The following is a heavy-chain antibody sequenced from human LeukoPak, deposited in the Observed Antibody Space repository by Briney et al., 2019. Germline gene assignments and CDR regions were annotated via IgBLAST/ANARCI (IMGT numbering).Heavy chain of an antibody. D-gene: IGHD3-16*02. V-gene: IGHV3-21*01. J-gene: IGHJ3*01. Sequence: PGGSLRLSCAASGYTFSHYSVNWVRQAPGKGLEWVSSISSTSDYIYYADSVKGRFTISRDNTKSSLYLQMNSLRAEDTAVYYCVSGNDPDSTWENYRLDAFDFWGQGTTVIVSS. CDR1: GYTFSHYS. CDR3: VSGNDPDSTWENYRLDAFDF. CDR2: ISSTSDYI.